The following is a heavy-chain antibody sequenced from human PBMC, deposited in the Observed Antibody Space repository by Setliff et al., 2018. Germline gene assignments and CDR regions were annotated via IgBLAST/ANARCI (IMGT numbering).Heavy chain of an antibody. V-gene: IGHV4-59*11. D-gene: IGHD6-13*01. CDR1: GGSISSHY. Sequence: PSETLSLTCTVSGGSISSHYWSWIRQPPGKGLEWIGSIYYSGSTNYNPSLKSRVTISVDTSKNQFSLKLISVTAADTAVYYCARVKWAAAGTGRGYFGYWGQGTLVTVSS. CDR2: IYYSGST. J-gene: IGHJ4*02. CDR3: ARVKWAAAGTGRGYFGY.